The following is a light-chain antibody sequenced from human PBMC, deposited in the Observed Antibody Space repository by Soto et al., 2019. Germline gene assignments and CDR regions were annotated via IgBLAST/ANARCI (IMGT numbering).Light chain of an antibody. CDR3: QQYRNWPLT. J-gene: IGKJ4*01. V-gene: IGKV3-15*01. Sequence: EIVMTQSPATLSVSPGERATLSCRASQDINIYVAWYQQKAGQAPRLVMYGESTRATGIPARFSGSGSGTDFTLIISSLESEDFAVYFCQQYRNWPLTFGGGTKVDIK. CDR2: GES. CDR1: QDINIY.